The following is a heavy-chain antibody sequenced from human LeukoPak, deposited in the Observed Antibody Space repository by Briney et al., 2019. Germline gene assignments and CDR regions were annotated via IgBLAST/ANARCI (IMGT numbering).Heavy chain of an antibody. J-gene: IGHJ4*02. CDR1: GFTFSSYV. V-gene: IGHV3-23*01. D-gene: IGHD5-18*01. CDR2: ICVGGGDT. Sequence: PGGSLRLSCAASGFTFSSYVMSWVRQAPGKGLEWVSAICVGGGDTYYAVSVKGRFTISRDNSKNTLYLQMNSLRAEDTAVYYCARDGRRGEADTAMVTGYFDYWGQGTLVTVSS. CDR3: ARDGRRGEADTAMVTGYFDY.